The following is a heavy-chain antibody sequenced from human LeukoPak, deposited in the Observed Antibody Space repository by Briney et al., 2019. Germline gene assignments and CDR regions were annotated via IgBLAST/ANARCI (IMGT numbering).Heavy chain of an antibody. CDR2: IRYDGSNK. Sequence: QPGGSLRLSCAASGFTFSSYGMHWVRQAPGKGLEWVAFIRYDGSNKYYAESVKGRFTISRDNSKNTLYLQMNSLRPEDTAFYFCAKDKYDILNGFFPALDYWGHGTLVTVSS. CDR3: AKDKYDILNGFFPALDY. CDR1: GFTFSSYG. D-gene: IGHD3-9*01. J-gene: IGHJ4*01. V-gene: IGHV3-30*02.